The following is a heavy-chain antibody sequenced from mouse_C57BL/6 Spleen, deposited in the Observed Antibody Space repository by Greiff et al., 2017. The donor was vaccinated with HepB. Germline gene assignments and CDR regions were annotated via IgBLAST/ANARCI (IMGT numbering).Heavy chain of an antibody. CDR1: GFTFSSYG. V-gene: IGHV5-6*01. Sequence: EVMLVESGGDLVKPGGSLKLSCAASGFTFSSYGMSWVRHTPDKRLEWVATISSGGSYTYYPDSVKGRFTISRDNAKNTLYPQMSSLKSEDTAKYYCARQDTLDWYFEVWGTGTTVTVSS. J-gene: IGHJ1*03. CDR2: ISSGGSYT. CDR3: ARQDTLDWYFEV.